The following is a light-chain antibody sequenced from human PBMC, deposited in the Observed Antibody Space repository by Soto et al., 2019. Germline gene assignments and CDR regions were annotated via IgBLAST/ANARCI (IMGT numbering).Light chain of an antibody. CDR1: QTVNRNY. Sequence: EIILTQSPGTLALSPGDGATLSCRASQTVNRNYFAWYHQRPGQPPRLLIYGVYNSATVVPDRFIGDGYGTEFTLTIGRLDPDDFGVYYCQQHIDSPRTFGQGTRVEVK. J-gene: IGKJ1*01. V-gene: IGKV3-20*01. CDR2: GVY. CDR3: QQHIDSPRT.